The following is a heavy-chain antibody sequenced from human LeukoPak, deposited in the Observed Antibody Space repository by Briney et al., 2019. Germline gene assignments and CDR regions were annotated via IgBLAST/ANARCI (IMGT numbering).Heavy chain of an antibody. J-gene: IGHJ6*03. D-gene: IGHD2-8*01. CDR3: ATNGYYCMDV. CDR1: WVSSSRRTNW. CDR2: IYHSGGT. Sequence: SETLSLTCAVAWVSSSRRTNWCGWCRHPPRKGLEWIVEIYHSGGTNYNPSLKSRITISVDKSQNQFSLKVNSLTAADTAVYYCATNGYYCMDVWGKGTTVTVSS. V-gene: IGHV4-4*02.